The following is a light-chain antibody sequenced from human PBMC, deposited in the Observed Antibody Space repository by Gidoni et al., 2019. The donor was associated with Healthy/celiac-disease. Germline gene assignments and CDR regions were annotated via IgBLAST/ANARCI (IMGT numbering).Light chain of an antibody. J-gene: IGKJ1*01. CDR1: QGIRNH. Sequence: DIQMTQSPSSLSASVGDRVTITCRASQGIRNHLAWYQQKPGTVPKLLLYAASTLQSGVPSRFSGSGSGTDFTLTISSLQPEDVATYYWLNYSSAPRTFGQGTKVEIK. CDR2: AAS. V-gene: IGKV1-27*01. CDR3: LNYSSAPRT.